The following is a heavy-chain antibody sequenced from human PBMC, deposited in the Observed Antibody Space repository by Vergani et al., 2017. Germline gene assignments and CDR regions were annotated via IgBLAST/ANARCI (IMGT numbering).Heavy chain of an antibody. CDR2: IYTSGST. CDR3: ARDLDQVTPNYSYYYMDV. Sequence: QVQLQESGPGLVKPSQTLSLTCTVSGGSISSGDYYWSWIRQPPGKGLEWIGRIYTSGSTNYNPSLKSQVTMSVDTSKNQFSLKLSSVTAADTAVYYCARDLDQVTPNYSYYYMDVWGQGTTVTVSS. J-gene: IGHJ6*03. V-gene: IGHV4-61*02. CDR1: GGSISSGDYY. D-gene: IGHD1/OR15-1a*01.